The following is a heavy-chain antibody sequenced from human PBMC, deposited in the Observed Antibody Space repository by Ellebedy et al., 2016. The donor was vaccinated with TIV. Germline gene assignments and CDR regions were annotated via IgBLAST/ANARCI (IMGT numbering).Heavy chain of an antibody. J-gene: IGHJ6*02. CDR2: IYSGGST. CDR1: GFTVSSNY. CDR3: ARRPNYYGMDV. Sequence: PGGSLRLSCAASGFTVSSNYMSWVRQAPGKGLERVSVIYSGGSTYYADSVKGRFTISRDNSKNTLYLQMNSLRAEDTAVYYCARRPNYYGMDVWGQGTTVTVSS. D-gene: IGHD6-6*01. V-gene: IGHV3-53*01.